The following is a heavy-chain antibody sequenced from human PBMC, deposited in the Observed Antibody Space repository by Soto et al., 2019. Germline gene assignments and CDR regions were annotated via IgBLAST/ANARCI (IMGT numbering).Heavy chain of an antibody. CDR1: GGNFITFA. V-gene: IGHV1-69*01. D-gene: IGHD7-27*01. CDR3: AKKLGIDPFGSYGLDV. Sequence: QVALVQSGAEVKKPGSSVKVSCKASGGNFITFAISWVRQAPGQGLEWRGEIIPSSSTTKSAHKFQDRVTISADGSSSTVHMELRSLKSEDTAIYFCAKKLGIDPFGSYGLDVWGQGTTVTVSS. CDR2: IIPSSSTT. J-gene: IGHJ6*02.